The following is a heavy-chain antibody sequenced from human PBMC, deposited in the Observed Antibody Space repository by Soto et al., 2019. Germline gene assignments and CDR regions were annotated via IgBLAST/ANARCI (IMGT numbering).Heavy chain of an antibody. CDR2: ISYDGSNK. D-gene: IGHD3-3*01. CDR3: AYYEFWSGEEYYFDY. V-gene: IGHV3-30*03. J-gene: IGHJ4*02. CDR1: GFTFSSYG. Sequence: QVQLVESGGGVVQSGRSLRLSCAASGFTFSSYGMHWVRQAPGKGLEWVAVISYDGSNKYYADSVKGRFTISRDNSKNTLYLQMNSLRAEDTAVYYCAYYEFWSGEEYYFDYWGQGTLVTISS.